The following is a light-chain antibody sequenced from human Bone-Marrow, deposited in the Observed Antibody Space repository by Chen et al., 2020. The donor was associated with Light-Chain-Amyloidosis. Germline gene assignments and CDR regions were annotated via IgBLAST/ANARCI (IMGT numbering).Light chain of an antibody. J-gene: IGLJ3*02. Sequence: QSALTQPASVSASPGQSITISCTGTSSDVGGYNYVSWYQQHPGKAPKLMIYDVSNRPSGVSLRGSGSRSGNKASLSISGLEAEDEGDYYGSAYTSSSTWVFGGGTKLTVL. V-gene: IGLV2-14*01. CDR1: SSDVGGYNY. CDR2: DVS. CDR3: SAYTSSSTWV.